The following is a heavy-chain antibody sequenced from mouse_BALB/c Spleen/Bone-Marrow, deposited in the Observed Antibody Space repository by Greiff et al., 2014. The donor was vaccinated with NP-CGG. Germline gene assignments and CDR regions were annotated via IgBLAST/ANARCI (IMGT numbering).Heavy chain of an antibody. Sequence: EVKVEESGGGLVQPGGSRKLSCAASGFTFSNFGMHWVRQSPEKGLEWVAYISGGSSAINYADTVKGRFTISRDNPRDTLYMQMTRLRSEDRAMYYCTREGGIRRRGYFDYWGQGTALTVSS. J-gene: IGHJ2*01. CDR3: TREGGIRRRGYFDY. D-gene: IGHD2-12*01. CDR1: GFTFSNFG. V-gene: IGHV5-17*02. CDR2: ISGGSSAI.